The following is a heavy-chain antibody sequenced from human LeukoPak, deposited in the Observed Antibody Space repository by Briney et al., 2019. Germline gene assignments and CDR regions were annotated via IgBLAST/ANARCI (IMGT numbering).Heavy chain of an antibody. D-gene: IGHD6-19*01. CDR1: GFTFDDYG. CDR2: INWNGGST. Sequence: GGSLRLSCAASGFTFDDYGMSWVRQAPGKGLEWVSGINWNGGSTGYADSVKGRFTISRDNAKNSLYLQMNSLRAEETALYSCATLLAVAGWNGYWGPGTLVTVSS. V-gene: IGHV3-20*04. CDR3: ATLLAVAGWNGY. J-gene: IGHJ4*02.